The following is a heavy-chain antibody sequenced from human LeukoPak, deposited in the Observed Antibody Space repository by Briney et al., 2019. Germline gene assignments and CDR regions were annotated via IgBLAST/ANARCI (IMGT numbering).Heavy chain of an antibody. Sequence: GGSLRLSCAASGFTFSSYTMNWVRQAPGKGPEWVSSITSSNSYIYYADSVKGRFTISRDNARNSLYLQMNSLRAEDTALYYCARDGDTVLTRGYYYYMDVWGKGTTVTVSS. CDR1: GFTFSSYT. V-gene: IGHV3-21*01. D-gene: IGHD4-23*01. CDR2: ITSSNSYI. CDR3: ARDGDTVLTRGYYYYMDV. J-gene: IGHJ6*03.